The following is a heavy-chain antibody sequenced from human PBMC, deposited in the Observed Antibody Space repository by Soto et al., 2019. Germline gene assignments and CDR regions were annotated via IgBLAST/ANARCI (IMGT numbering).Heavy chain of an antibody. CDR2: INAGNGNT. Sequence: GASVKVSCKASGYTFTRYAMHWVRQAPGQRLEWVGWINAGNGNTKYSQKFQGRVTITRDTSASTACMELSSLRSEDTAVYYCARAHYDILTGYSLNWFDPWGQGTLVTVSS. V-gene: IGHV1-3*01. CDR1: GYTFTRYA. J-gene: IGHJ5*02. D-gene: IGHD3-9*01. CDR3: ARAHYDILTGYSLNWFDP.